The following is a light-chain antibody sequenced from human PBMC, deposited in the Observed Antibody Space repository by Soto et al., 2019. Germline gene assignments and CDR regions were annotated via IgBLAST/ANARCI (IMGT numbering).Light chain of an antibody. CDR1: RDDVGGYNY. CDR2: EVY. J-gene: IGLJ2*01. Sequence: QSVLTQPPSASGSPGQSVTISCTGTRDDVGGYNYVSWFQHHPGKAPKLMIYEVYKRPSGVPARFSGSKSGNTASLTVSGRQAGDEAIYYCSSYVTSNVVVFGGGTKLTVL. V-gene: IGLV2-8*01. CDR3: SSYVTSNVVV.